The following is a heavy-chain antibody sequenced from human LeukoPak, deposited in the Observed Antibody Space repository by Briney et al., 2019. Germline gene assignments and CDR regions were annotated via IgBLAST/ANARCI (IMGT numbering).Heavy chain of an antibody. J-gene: IGHJ4*02. CDR2: INHSGST. D-gene: IGHD3-22*01. CDR3: AGRDYYDSSGYYHFDY. Sequence: SETLSLTCAVYGGSFSGYYWSWIRQPPGKGLEWIGEINHSGSTNYNPSLKSRVTISVDTSKNQFSLKLSSVTAADTAVYDCAGRDYYDSSGYYHFDYWDQGTLVTVSS. CDR1: GGSFSGYY. V-gene: IGHV4-34*01.